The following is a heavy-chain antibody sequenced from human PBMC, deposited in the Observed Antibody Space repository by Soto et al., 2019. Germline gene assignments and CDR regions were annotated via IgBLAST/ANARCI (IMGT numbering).Heavy chain of an antibody. D-gene: IGHD3-3*01. CDR1: GDSVSSNSAA. V-gene: IGHV6-1*01. CDR2: TYYRSKWYN. CDR3: ARGGNVLRFLEDYGMDV. J-gene: IGHJ6*02. Sequence: PSQTLSLTCAISGDSVSSNSAAWNSIRQSPSRGLEWLGRTYYRSKWYNDYAVSVKSRITINPDTSKNQFSLQLNSVTPEDTAVYYCARGGNVLRFLEDYGMDVWGQGTTVTVS.